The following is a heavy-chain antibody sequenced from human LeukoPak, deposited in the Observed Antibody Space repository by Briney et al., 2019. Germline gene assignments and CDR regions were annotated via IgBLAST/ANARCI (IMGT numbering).Heavy chain of an antibody. CDR1: GFTFSNYA. CDR3: ARDGEQDMDV. V-gene: IGHV4-38-2*02. CDR2: IYYSGST. J-gene: IGHJ6*03. Sequence: PGGSLTLSCAASGFTFSNYAMTWIRQPPGKGLEWIGSIYYSGSTYYNPSLKSRVTISVDTSKNQCSLKLSSVTAADTAVYYCARDGEQDMDVWGKGTTVTVSS.